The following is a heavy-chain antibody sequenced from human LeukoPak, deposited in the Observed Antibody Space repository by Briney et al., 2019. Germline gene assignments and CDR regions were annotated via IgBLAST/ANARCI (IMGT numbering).Heavy chain of an antibody. Sequence: GASVKVSCKASGYTFTSYYIHWVRQAPGQGLEWMGIINPSGGSTSYAQKFQGRVTMTRDMSTSTVYMELSSLRSEDTAVYYCARAGGIQLWLPYFDYWGQGTLVTVSS. CDR1: GYTFTSYY. CDR3: ARAGGIQLWLPYFDY. V-gene: IGHV1-46*01. CDR2: INPSGGST. J-gene: IGHJ4*02. D-gene: IGHD5-18*01.